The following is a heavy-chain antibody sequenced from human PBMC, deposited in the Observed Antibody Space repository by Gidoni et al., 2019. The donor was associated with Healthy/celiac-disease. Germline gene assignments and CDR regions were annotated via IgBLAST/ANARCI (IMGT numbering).Heavy chain of an antibody. V-gene: IGHV3-23*01. CDR3: ANIPGVVSSWYLEKNFDY. Sequence: EVQLLESGGGLVQPGGSLRLSCAASGFTFSSHAMSWVRQAPGKGLEWVSAISGSGGSTYYADSVKGRFTISRDNSKNTLYLQMNSLRAEDTAVYYCANIPGVVSSWYLEKNFDYWGQGSLVTVSS. D-gene: IGHD6-13*01. J-gene: IGHJ4*02. CDR2: ISGSGGST. CDR1: GFTFSSHA.